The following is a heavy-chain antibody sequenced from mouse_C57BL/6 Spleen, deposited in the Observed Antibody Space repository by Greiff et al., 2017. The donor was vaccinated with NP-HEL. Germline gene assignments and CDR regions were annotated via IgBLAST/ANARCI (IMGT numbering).Heavy chain of an antibody. Sequence: QVQLQQSGAELVRPGASVKLSCKASGYTFTDYYINWVKQRPGQGLEWIGRIYPGSGNTYYNEKFKGKATLTAEKSSSTAYMQLSSLTSEDSAVYFCARYYCDSSYDYWGQGTTLTVSS. J-gene: IGHJ2*01. V-gene: IGHV1-76*01. CDR2: IYPGSGNT. CDR3: ARYYCDSSYDY. CDR1: GYTFTDYY. D-gene: IGHD1-1*01.